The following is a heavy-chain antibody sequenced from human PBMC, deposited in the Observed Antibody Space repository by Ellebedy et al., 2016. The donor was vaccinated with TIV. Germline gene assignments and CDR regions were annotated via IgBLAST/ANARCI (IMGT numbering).Heavy chain of an antibody. V-gene: IGHV4-34*01. J-gene: IGHJ6*02. Sequence: MPSETLSLTCDIHGASFRDSYWTWIRQPPGKGLEWIGEVPNAGSTNYNPSLKNRAAILLDTSNNRFSLSLASVTAADAAVYYCARGPGITPATYYSSALDVWGQGVTVTVSS. CDR2: VPNAGST. CDR1: GASFRDSY. D-gene: IGHD2/OR15-2a*01. CDR3: ARGPGITPATYYSSALDV.